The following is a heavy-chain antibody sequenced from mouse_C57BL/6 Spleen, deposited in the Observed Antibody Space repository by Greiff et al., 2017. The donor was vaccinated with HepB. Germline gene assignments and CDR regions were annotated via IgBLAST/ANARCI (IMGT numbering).Heavy chain of an antibody. CDR3: AYQLGRTAY. Sequence: VQLQESGAELARPGASVKLSCKASGYTFTSYGISWVKQRTGQGLEWIGEIYPRSGNTYYNEKFKGKATLTADKSSSTAYMELRSLTSEDSAVYFCAYQLGRTAYWGQGTLVTVSA. V-gene: IGHV1-81*01. CDR1: GYTFTSYG. J-gene: IGHJ3*01. CDR2: IYPRSGNT. D-gene: IGHD4-1*02.